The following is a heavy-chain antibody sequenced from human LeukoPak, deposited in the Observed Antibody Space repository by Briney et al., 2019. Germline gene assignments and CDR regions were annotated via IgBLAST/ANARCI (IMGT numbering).Heavy chain of an antibody. J-gene: IGHJ4*02. V-gene: IGHV3-11*01. CDR3: ARGPRVFVRPYYFDY. CDR2: ISSSGNTT. Sequence: GGSLRLSWAASGFTFSDYYMSWIRQAPGKGLEWVSYISSSGNTTYYADSVKGRFTISRDNPKNSLYLQMNSLRAEDTAVYYCARGPRVFVRPYYFDYWGQGTLVTVSS. D-gene: IGHD6-6*01. CDR1: GFTFSDYY.